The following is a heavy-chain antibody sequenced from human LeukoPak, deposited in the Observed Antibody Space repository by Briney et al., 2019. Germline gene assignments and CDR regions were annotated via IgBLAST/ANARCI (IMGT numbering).Heavy chain of an antibody. Sequence: EASVKVSCKASGYTFTSYDINWVRQATGQGLEWMGWMNPNSGNTGYTQKFQGRVTMTRNPSIHTAYREVGCLRSKETGVNDCARAGTHRGESPSYYMDVWGKGTTVTISS. J-gene: IGHJ6*03. CDR3: ARAGTHRGESPSYYMDV. V-gene: IGHV1-8*01. CDR2: MNPNSGNT. D-gene: IGHD3-10*01. CDR1: GYTFTSYD.